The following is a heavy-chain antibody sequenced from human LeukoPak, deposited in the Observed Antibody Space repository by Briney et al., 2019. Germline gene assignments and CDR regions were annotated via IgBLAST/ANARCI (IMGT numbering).Heavy chain of an antibody. CDR2: IYHSGRT. J-gene: IGHJ4*02. V-gene: IGHV4-38-2*02. CDR1: DYSITSGCY. CDR3: VRDLYSSGWFNFDY. D-gene: IGHD6-19*01. Sequence: SETLSLTCAVSDYSITSGCYWGWIRQPPDKGLEWLGSIYHSGRTYYNLSLNSRVTISVDTSKNQFSLNLNSVTAADTAVYYCVRDLYSSGWFNFDYWGQGTLVTVSS.